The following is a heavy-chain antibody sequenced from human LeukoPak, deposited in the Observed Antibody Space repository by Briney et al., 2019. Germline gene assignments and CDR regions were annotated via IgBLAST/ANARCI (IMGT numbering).Heavy chain of an antibody. CDR3: ARGIAVAGTKTAFADY. J-gene: IGHJ4*02. CDR2: IIPIFGTA. Sequence: GSSVKVSCKASGGTFSSYAISWVRQAPGQGLEWMGGIIPIFGTANYAQKFQGRVTMTRDTSISTAYMELSRLRSDDTAVYYCARGIAVAGTKTAFADYWGQGTLVTVSS. D-gene: IGHD6-19*01. V-gene: IGHV1-69*05. CDR1: GGTFSSYA.